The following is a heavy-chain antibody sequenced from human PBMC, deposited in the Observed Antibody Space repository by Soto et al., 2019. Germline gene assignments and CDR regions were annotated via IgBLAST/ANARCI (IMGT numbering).Heavy chain of an antibody. V-gene: IGHV1-2*02. Sequence: ASVKVSCKASGYTFTGYYMHWVRQAPGQGLEWMGWINPNSGGTNYAQKFQGRVTMTRDTSISTAYMELSRLRSDDTAVYYCARELEPGPYYYGMDVWGQGTTVTVSS. D-gene: IGHD1-1*01. CDR3: ARELEPGPYYYGMDV. J-gene: IGHJ6*02. CDR2: INPNSGGT. CDR1: GYTFTGYY.